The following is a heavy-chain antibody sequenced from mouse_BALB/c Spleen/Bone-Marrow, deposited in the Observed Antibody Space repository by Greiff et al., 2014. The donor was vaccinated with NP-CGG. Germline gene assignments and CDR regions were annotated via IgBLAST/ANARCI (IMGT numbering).Heavy chain of an antibody. CDR3: ARRGHGFAWFAY. CDR1: GYTFSSYW. J-gene: IGHJ3*01. Sequence: QLQLQQSGTELMKPGASVKISCKATGYTFSSYWIEWVNQRPGHGLEWIGEILPGSGSTNYNEKFKGKATFTADTSSNTAYMQXXXXXXEDSAVYYCARRGHGFAWFAYWGQGTLVTVSA. D-gene: IGHD1-2*01. V-gene: IGHV1-9*01. CDR2: ILPGSGST.